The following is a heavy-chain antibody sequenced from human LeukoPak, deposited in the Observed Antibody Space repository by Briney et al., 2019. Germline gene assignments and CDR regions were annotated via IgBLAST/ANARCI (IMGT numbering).Heavy chain of an antibody. D-gene: IGHD3-9*01. Sequence: GGSLRLSCAASGFTFSNAWMSWVRQAPGKGLEWVGCIKSKTDGGTTDYAAPVKGRFTISRDDSKNTLYLQMNSLKTEDTAVYYCTTAGDYDILTGYFPIDYWGQGTLVTVSS. CDR2: IKSKTDGGTT. V-gene: IGHV3-15*01. J-gene: IGHJ4*02. CDR1: GFTFSNAW. CDR3: TTAGDYDILTGYFPIDY.